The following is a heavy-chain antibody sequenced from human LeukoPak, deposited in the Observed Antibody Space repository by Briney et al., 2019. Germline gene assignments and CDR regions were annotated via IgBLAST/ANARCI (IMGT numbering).Heavy chain of an antibody. D-gene: IGHD5-12*01. CDR2: INPNSGDT. CDR3: ARGIVATLALDY. Sequence: GASVKVSCKASGYTFTGYYMHWVRQAPGQGLEWMGWINPNSGDTKYAQDFQGRVTMTRDTSISTGYMELSRLRSDDTAVYYCARGIVATLALDYWGQGTLVTVSS. J-gene: IGHJ4*02. V-gene: IGHV1-2*02. CDR1: GYTFTGYY.